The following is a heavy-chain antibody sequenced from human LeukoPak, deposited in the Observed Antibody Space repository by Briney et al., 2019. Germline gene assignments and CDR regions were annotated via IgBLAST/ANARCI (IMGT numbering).Heavy chain of an antibody. CDR1: GYTFTRYY. CDR3: ARGSRNSDYESQFDC. CDR2: INPSDGVI. Sequence: ASVKVSCKASGYTFTRYYMHWVRQAPGQGLEWMGIINPSDGVIDYAQKFQDRVTMTRDTSTSTVYMELSSLRSEDTAVYYCARGSRNSDYESQFDCWGQGTLVTVSS. V-gene: IGHV1-46*01. D-gene: IGHD5-12*01. J-gene: IGHJ4*02.